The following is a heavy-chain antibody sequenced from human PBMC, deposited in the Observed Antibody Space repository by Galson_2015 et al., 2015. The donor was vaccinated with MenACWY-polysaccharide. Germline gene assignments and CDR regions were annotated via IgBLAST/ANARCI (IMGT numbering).Heavy chain of an antibody. CDR3: AREGSRIVFHAFDI. CDR2: IQYDGSNK. Sequence: SLRLSCAASGITASGNTFSGSGMHWVRQAPGKGLEWLAVIQYDGSNKVHADSVKGRFTISRDNSKNTVFLEMNTLGVEDTAVYYCAREGSRIVFHAFDIWGQGTMVTVSS. J-gene: IGHJ3*02. CDR1: GITASGNTFSGSG. D-gene: IGHD2-2*01. V-gene: IGHV3-33*01.